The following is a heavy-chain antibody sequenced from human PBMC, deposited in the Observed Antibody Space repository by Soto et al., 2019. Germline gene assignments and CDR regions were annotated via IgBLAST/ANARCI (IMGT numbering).Heavy chain of an antibody. J-gene: IGHJ4*02. CDR1: GYTFTSHA. CDR2: ISAYNGNT. V-gene: IGHV1-18*01. Sequence: GASVKVSCKASGYTFTSHAISWVRQAPGQGLEWMGWISAYNGNTNYAQNLRGRVTMTTDASTRTAYMELRSLRYDDTAMYYCARDLPRWPPDGVDNRGQGTQVTLPS. CDR3: ARDLPRWPPDGVDN.